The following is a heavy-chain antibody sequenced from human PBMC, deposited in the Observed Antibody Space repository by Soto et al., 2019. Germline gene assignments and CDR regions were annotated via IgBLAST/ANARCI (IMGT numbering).Heavy chain of an antibody. CDR1: AYTVSTYW. CDR2: IYPGESNT. Sequence: GESLKISWEGSAYTVSTYWIGWVRQLPGKGLEWMGIIYPGESNTKYSPSLQGQVTISADKSIRTAYLQWSSLKASDTGMYHCARLTVLPHYRSMDVWGQGTTVTVSS. V-gene: IGHV5-51*01. J-gene: IGHJ6*02. CDR3: ARLTVLPHYRSMDV. D-gene: IGHD3-9*01.